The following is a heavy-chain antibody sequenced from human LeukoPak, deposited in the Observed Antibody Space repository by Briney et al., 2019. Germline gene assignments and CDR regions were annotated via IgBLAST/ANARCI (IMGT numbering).Heavy chain of an antibody. CDR3: ARDRDYDFWSGYSSTRALRGMDV. CDR1: GGSISSYY. CDR2: IYYSGST. J-gene: IGHJ6*02. D-gene: IGHD3-3*01. Sequence: SETLSLTCTVSGGSISSYYWSWIRQPPGRGLEWIGYIYYSGSTNYNPSLKSRVTISVDTSKNQFSLKLSSVTAADTAVYYCARDRDYDFWSGYSSTRALRGMDVWGQGTTVTVSS. V-gene: IGHV4-59*01.